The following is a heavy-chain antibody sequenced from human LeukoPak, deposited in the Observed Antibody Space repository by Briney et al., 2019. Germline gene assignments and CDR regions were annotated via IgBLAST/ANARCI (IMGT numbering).Heavy chain of an antibody. D-gene: IGHD3-22*01. CDR1: GFTFNIYA. V-gene: IGHV3-23*01. J-gene: IGHJ4*02. CDR3: AIDRPNHLETNGHYYRLNVDF. CDR2: ITSSGDAT. Sequence: GGSLRLSCAASGFTFNIYAMSWVRQAPGKGLEWVSSITSSGDATFHADSVKDRFTISRDNSKSTLYLQMSRLRVEDTAVYYCAIDRPNHLETNGHYYRLNVDFWHQGTLVTVFS.